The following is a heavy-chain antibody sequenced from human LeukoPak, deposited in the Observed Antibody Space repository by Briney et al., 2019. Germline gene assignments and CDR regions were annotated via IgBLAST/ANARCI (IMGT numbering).Heavy chain of an antibody. Sequence: SETLSLTCTVSGGSISSYYWSWIRQPPGKGLEWIGYIYYSGSTNYNPSLKSRVTISVDTSKNQFSLKLSSVTAADTAVYYCARRGTLWFGEIGAFDIWGQGTMVTVSS. J-gene: IGHJ3*02. D-gene: IGHD3-10*01. V-gene: IGHV4-59*08. CDR2: IYYSGST. CDR1: GGSISSYY. CDR3: ARRGTLWFGEIGAFDI.